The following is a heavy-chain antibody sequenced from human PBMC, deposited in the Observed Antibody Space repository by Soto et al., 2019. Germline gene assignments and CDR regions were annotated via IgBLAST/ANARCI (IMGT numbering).Heavy chain of an antibody. Sequence: HEQMVDAGGGVAQPGRSLTLSCVASGFSLKNYGMHWVRQAPGKGLEWVALISYDGRNKNYADSVKGRFTISRDNSENTLYLQMNSLRGEDTAVYYCAKDWKWETFYYGMNVWGQGATVIVSS. J-gene: IGHJ6*02. V-gene: IGHV3-30*18. CDR3: AKDWKWETFYYGMNV. CDR2: ISYDGRNK. D-gene: IGHD1-26*01. CDR1: GFSLKNYG.